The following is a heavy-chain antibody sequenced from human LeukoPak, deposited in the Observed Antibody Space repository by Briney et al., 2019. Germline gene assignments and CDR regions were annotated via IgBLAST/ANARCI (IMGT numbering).Heavy chain of an antibody. J-gene: IGHJ6*02. Sequence: PSQTLSLTCTVSGGSISSGSYYWSWIRQPAGKGLEWIRRIYTSGSTNYNPSLKSRVTISVDTSKNQFSLKLSSVTAADTAVYYCARGGFSDFKGYYYYGMDVWGQGTTVTVSS. CDR3: ARGGFSDFKGYYYYGMDV. D-gene: IGHD3-3*01. CDR2: IYTSGST. CDR1: GGSISSGSYY. V-gene: IGHV4-61*02.